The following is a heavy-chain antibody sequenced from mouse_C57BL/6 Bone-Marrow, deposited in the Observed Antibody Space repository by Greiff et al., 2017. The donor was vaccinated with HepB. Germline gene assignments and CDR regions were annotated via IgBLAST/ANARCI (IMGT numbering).Heavy chain of an antibody. D-gene: IGHD2-3*01. V-gene: IGHV1-69*01. CDR3: ARGDGYYDWYFVG. CDR1: GYTFTSYW. Sequence: QVQLQQPGAELVMPGASVKLSCKASGYTFTSYWMHWVKQRPGQGLEWIGEIDPSDSYTNYNQKFKGKSTLTVDKSSSTAYMQLSSLTSEDSAVYYCARGDGYYDWYFVGWGTGTTVTVSS. J-gene: IGHJ1*03. CDR2: IDPSDSYT.